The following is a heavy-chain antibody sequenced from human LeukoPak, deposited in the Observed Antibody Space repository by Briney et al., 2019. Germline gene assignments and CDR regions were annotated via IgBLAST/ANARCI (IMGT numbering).Heavy chain of an antibody. V-gene: IGHV1-69*13. CDR2: IIPFLGTA. CDR3: AREGSIAARRFHAFDI. J-gene: IGHJ3*02. Sequence: SVKLSCKASGGTFSSYAISWVRQAPGHGLEWMGGIIPFLGTAIYAPKFPGRVTITADESTSPASMELSSLRSEDTAVYYCAREGSIAARRFHAFDIWGQGTMVTVSS. CDR1: GGTFSSYA. D-gene: IGHD6-6*01.